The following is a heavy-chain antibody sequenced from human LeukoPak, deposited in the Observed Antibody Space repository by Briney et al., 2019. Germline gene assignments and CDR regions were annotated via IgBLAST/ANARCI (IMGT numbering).Heavy chain of an antibody. Sequence: GGSLRLSCAASGNYWMHWVRQAPGKGPVWVSHINSDGSWTSYADSVKGRFTISKDNAKNTVYLQMNSLRAEDTAVYYCVSFYETYWGRGTLVTVSS. CDR2: INSDGSWT. D-gene: IGHD2/OR15-2a*01. CDR3: VSFYETY. V-gene: IGHV3-74*01. CDR1: GNYW. J-gene: IGHJ4*02.